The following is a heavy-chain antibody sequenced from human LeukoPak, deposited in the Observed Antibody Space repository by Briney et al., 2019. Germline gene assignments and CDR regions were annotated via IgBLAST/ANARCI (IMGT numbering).Heavy chain of an antibody. J-gene: IGHJ4*02. CDR2: ISVYNGNT. CDR1: GYTFTGYY. CDR3: VRVRVAGILPDY. D-gene: IGHD6-19*01. V-gene: IGHV1-18*04. Sequence: ASVKVSCKASGYTFTGYYMHWVRQAPGQGLEWMGWISVYNGNTNYAQKVQGRVTMTTDTSTSTAYMELRSLRSDDTAVYYCVRVRVAGILPDYWGQGTLVTVSS.